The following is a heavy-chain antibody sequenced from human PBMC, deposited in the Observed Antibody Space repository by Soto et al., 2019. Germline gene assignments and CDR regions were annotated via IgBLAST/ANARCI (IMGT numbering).Heavy chain of an antibody. Sequence: EVQLVESGGGLVQPGGSLRLSCAASGFTFSSYEMNWVRQAPGKGLEWVSYISSSGSTIYYADSVKGRFTISRDNAKNSLYLQMNSLRAEDTAVYYCARELWSSGWYLDAFDIWGQGTMVTVSS. J-gene: IGHJ3*02. D-gene: IGHD6-19*01. CDR3: ARELWSSGWYLDAFDI. CDR1: GFTFSSYE. V-gene: IGHV3-48*03. CDR2: ISSSGSTI.